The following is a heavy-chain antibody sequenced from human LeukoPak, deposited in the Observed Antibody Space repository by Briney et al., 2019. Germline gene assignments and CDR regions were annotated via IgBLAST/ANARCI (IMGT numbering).Heavy chain of an antibody. CDR2: ISGSCGST. V-gene: IGHV3-23*01. D-gene: IGHD3-10*01. Sequence: GGSLRLSCAASGFTFSSYAMSWVRQAPGKGLEWVSGISGSCGSTYYADSVKGRFTISRYNSKNTMYLQMNSLRAEDSAADYCAKYQTPFGSGSYNHWGQGTMVTVSS. J-gene: IGHJ5*02. CDR1: GFTFSSYA. CDR3: AKYQTPFGSGSYNH.